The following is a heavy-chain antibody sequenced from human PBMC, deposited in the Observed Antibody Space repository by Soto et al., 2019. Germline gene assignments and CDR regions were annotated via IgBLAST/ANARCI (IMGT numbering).Heavy chain of an antibody. CDR1: GYTFTGYY. CDR2: INPNSGGT. V-gene: IGHV1-2*04. J-gene: IGHJ5*02. Sequence: GASVKVSCKASGYTFTGYYMHWVRQAPGQGLEWMGWINPNSGGTNYAQKFQGWVTMTRDTSISTAYMELSRLRSDDTAVYYCARGEGLDPGIDWFDPWGQGTLVTVSS. CDR3: ARGEGLDPGIDWFDP. D-gene: IGHD3-10*01.